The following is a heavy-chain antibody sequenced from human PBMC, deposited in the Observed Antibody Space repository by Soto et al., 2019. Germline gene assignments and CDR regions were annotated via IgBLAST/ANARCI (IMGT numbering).Heavy chain of an antibody. V-gene: IGHV3-30*18. D-gene: IGHD2-15*01. CDR1: GFTFSTYG. Sequence: GGSLRLSCAASGFTFSTYGMHWVRQAPGKGLEWVAVISDDGRKTYYVDSVKGRFTISRDNPKNTLFLQMNGLRPEDTAVYYCVKDQRYCSGGSCYTFDYWGQGTPVTVSS. J-gene: IGHJ4*02. CDR2: ISDDGRKT. CDR3: VKDQRYCSGGSCYTFDY.